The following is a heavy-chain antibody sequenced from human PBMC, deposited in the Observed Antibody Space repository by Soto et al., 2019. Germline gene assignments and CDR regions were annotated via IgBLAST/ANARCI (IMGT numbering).Heavy chain of an antibody. CDR3: ARASTAIDY. J-gene: IGHJ4*02. CDR2: IDYSGGT. D-gene: IGHD4-4*01. CDR1: GGSISSYY. V-gene: IGHV4-59*01. Sequence: QVQLQESGPGLVKPSETLSLTCTVSGGSISSYYLSWIRQPPGKGLEWIGYIDYSGGTNYHPSLKSRVPISVDTAKNQFSLKLSSVAAADTAVYYWARASTAIDYWGQGTLVPVSS.